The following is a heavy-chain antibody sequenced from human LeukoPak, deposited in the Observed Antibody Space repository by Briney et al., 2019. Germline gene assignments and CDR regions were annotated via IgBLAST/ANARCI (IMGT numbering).Heavy chain of an antibody. CDR3: AREWRIAARRGFDY. V-gene: IGHV1-18*01. CDR1: GYTFTSYG. Sequence: ASVKVSCKASGYTFTSYGISWVRQAPGQGLEWMGWISAYNGNTNCAQKLQGRVTITTDTSTSTAYMELRSLRSGDTAVYYCAREWRIAARRGFDYWGQGTLVTVSS. D-gene: IGHD6-6*01. J-gene: IGHJ4*02. CDR2: ISAYNGNT.